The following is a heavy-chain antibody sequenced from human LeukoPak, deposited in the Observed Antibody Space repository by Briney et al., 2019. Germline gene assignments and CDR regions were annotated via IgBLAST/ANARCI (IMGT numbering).Heavy chain of an antibody. V-gene: IGHV3-9*01. Sequence: GGSLRLSCAASGFTFDDYAMHWVRQAPGKGLEWVSGISWNSGSIGYADSVKGRFTISRDNAKNSLYLQMNSLRAEDTALYYCAKAVYSSGWYYFDCWGQGTLVTVSS. CDR1: GFTFDDYA. D-gene: IGHD6-19*01. CDR2: ISWNSGSI. CDR3: AKAVYSSGWYYFDC. J-gene: IGHJ4*02.